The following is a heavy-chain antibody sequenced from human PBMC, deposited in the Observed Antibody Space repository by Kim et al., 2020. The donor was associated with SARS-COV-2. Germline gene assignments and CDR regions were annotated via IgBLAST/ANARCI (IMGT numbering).Heavy chain of an antibody. CDR2: ISPGDSKT. CDR1: GYSFTSYW. J-gene: IGHJ4*02. Sequence: GESLKISCQGSGYSFTSYWIAWVRQMSGKGLEWMGSISPGDSKTRYSPSFQGQVTISADKSITTAYLHWNSLKASDTAMYYCARTNSAYFGKNFFDYWGQGTLVTVSS. D-gene: IGHD3-22*01. V-gene: IGHV5-51*01. CDR3: ARTNSAYFGKNFFDY.